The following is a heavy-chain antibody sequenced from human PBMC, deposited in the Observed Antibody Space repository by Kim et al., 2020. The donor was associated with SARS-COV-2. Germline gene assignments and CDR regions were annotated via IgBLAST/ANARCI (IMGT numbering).Heavy chain of an antibody. V-gene: IGHV3-33*01. CDR1: GFTFSSYG. CDR3: ARDLQFNLRFLEWPTFDY. J-gene: IGHJ4*02. D-gene: IGHD3-3*01. CDR2: IWYDGSNK. Sequence: GGSLRLSCAASGFTFSSYGMHWVRQAPGKGLEWVAVIWYDGSNKYYADSVKGRFTISRDNSKNTLYLQMNSLRAEDTAVYYCARDLQFNLRFLEWPTFDYWGQGTLVTVSS.